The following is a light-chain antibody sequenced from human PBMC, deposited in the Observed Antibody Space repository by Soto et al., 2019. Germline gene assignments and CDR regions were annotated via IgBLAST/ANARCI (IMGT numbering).Light chain of an antibody. V-gene: IGKV1-33*01. CDR1: QDISNY. J-gene: IGKJ2*03. CDR3: QQYDNLPPG. CDR2: DAS. Sequence: DIQMTQSPSSLSASVGDRVTITCQASQDISNYLNWYQQKPGKAPKLLIYDASNLETGVPSRFSGSGSGTGFTFTISSLQPEDIATYYCQQYDNLPPGFGQGTKLEIK.